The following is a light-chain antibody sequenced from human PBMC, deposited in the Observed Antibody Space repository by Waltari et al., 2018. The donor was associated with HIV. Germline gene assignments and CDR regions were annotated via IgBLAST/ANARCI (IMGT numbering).Light chain of an antibody. Sequence: SAVTQPASVSALPGQSIPISCPGDDSDFCFYTFVPWFQQHPDTLPRLILYDVDSRASGISHRFSGSMSGHTASLNISGLRAEDEADYYCASFTGDHTLLFGGGTKVTVL. J-gene: IGLJ2*01. CDR1: DSDFCFYTF. CDR3: ASFTGDHTLL. V-gene: IGLV2-14*03. CDR2: DVD.